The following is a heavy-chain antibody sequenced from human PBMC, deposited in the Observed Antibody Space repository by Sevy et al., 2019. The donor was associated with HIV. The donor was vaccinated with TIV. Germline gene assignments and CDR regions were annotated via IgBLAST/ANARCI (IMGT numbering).Heavy chain of an antibody. CDR1: GFIFSSYE. D-gene: IGHD4-4*01. Sequence: GGSLRLSCAASGFIFSSYEMNWVRQAPGKGLEWISYISNRGSALYYSDSVKDRFTISRDNAKNSLYLQMNSLRAEDTAVYYCARDLPPSATTVAHFDNWGQGTLVTVSS. CDR2: ISNRGSAL. CDR3: ARDLPPSATTVAHFDN. V-gene: IGHV3-48*03. J-gene: IGHJ4*02.